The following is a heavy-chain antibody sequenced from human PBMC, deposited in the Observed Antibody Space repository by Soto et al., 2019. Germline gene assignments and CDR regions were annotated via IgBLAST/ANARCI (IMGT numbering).Heavy chain of an antibody. V-gene: IGHV1-8*01. CDR1: GYTFTSYD. Sequence: GASVKVSCKASGYTFTSYDINWVRQATGQGLEWMGWMNPNSGNTGYAQKFQGRVTMTRNTSISTAYMELSSLRSEDTAVYYCARVRGMITFGGVIVKKNHWFDPWGQGTLVTVSS. D-gene: IGHD3-16*02. J-gene: IGHJ5*02. CDR2: MNPNSGNT. CDR3: ARVRGMITFGGVIVKKNHWFDP.